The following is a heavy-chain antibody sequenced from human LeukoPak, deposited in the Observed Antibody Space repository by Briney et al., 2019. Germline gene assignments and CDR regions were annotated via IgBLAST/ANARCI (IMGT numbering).Heavy chain of an antibody. CDR2: ISGSGGNT. J-gene: IGHJ4*02. V-gene: IGHV3-23*01. CDR3: AKDGFCGNSSSCSCYPCDY. CDR1: GFTFCNYA. Sequence: PGGSLRLSSAASGFTFCNYAMSWLPQGPGKGREWVSLISGSGGNTYYTDSLKHRYTIYREISKNRLYLQMSSQICEDSRLYYCAKDGFCGNSSSCSCYPCDYWRQGTLVSVFS. D-gene: IGHD2-15*01.